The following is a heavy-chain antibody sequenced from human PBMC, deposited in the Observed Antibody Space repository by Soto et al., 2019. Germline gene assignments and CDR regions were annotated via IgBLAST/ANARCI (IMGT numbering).Heavy chain of an antibody. V-gene: IGHV3-7*01. D-gene: IGHD4-17*01. CDR2: MNADGSQI. Sequence: EVQLVESGGGLVQPGGSLRLSCAASGFAFSTYWMSWIRQAPGKGLEWIANMNADGSQINYVDSVKGRFTISRDNAKNSLFLQMNSLRAEDTAVYYCVRGFRHDYGDREAGYWGPVTLVTVSS. J-gene: IGHJ4*02. CDR3: VRGFRHDYGDREAGY. CDR1: GFAFSTYW.